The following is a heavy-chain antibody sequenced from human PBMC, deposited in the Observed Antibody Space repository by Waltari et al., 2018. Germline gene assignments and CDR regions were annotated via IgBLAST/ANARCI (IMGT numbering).Heavy chain of an antibody. D-gene: IGHD3-22*01. Sequence: QVQLVQSGAEVKKPGSSVKVSCKASGGTFSSYAISWVQQAPGQGLQWMGGIIPIFGTANYAQKFQGRVTITADESTSTAYMELSSLRAEDTAVYYCARGNEAYYYDSSGYYHPIDYWGQGTLVTVSS. V-gene: IGHV1-69*01. J-gene: IGHJ4*02. CDR3: ARGNEAYYYDSSGYYHPIDY. CDR1: GGTFSSYA. CDR2: IIPIFGTA.